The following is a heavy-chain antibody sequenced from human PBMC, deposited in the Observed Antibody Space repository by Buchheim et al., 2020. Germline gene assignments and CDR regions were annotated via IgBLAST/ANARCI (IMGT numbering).Heavy chain of an antibody. Sequence: QVQMVQSGAEVKKPGASVKVSCKASGYTFTSYGISWVRQAPGQGLEWMGWISTYNDNTIYAQKFQGRVTMTSGTSTSTVYMELRSLGYADTAVYYCARDYSGYWGQGTL. CDR1: GYTFTSYG. CDR3: ARDYSGY. J-gene: IGHJ4*02. CDR2: ISTYNDNT. D-gene: IGHD2-21*01. V-gene: IGHV1-18*04.